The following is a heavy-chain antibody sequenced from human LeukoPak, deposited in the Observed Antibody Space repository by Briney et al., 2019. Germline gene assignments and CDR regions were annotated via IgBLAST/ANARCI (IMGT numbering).Heavy chain of an antibody. V-gene: IGHV4-61*02. D-gene: IGHD4-17*01. Sequence: PSETLSLTCTVSGGSTNSGSFYWSWIRQPAGKGLEWLGRIYTNGITNYDPSLRGRVTMSVDTSKNQFSLKLSSVTAADTAVYYCARVRDHGHLFDYWGQGTLVTVSS. CDR3: ARVRDHGHLFDY. CDR2: IYTNGIT. J-gene: IGHJ4*02. CDR1: GGSTNSGSFY.